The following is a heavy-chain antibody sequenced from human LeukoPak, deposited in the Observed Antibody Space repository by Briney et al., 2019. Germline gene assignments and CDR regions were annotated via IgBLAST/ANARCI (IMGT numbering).Heavy chain of an antibody. CDR2: ISDSPDIT. Sequence: GGSLRLSCVASGFTFSSYAMNWVRQAPGKGLEWLSLISDSPDITYYTDSVRSRFTISRDNSKNTLYLQMNSLRAEDTAVYYCAKELEGLVTAPIWGQGTLVTVSS. D-gene: IGHD3/OR15-3a*01. CDR1: GFTFSSYA. V-gene: IGHV3-23*01. CDR3: AKELEGLVTAPI. J-gene: IGHJ4*02.